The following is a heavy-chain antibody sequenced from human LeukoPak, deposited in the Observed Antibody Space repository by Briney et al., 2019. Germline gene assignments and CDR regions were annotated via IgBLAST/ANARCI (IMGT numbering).Heavy chain of an antibody. Sequence: GGALRLSCAASGFTFSSYSMNWVRQAPGKGLEWVSYISSSSSTIYYADSVKGRFTISRDNAKNSLYLQMNSLRAEDTAVYYCAKDPSTGGDGYYFDYWGQGTLVTVSS. CDR2: ISSSSSTI. CDR3: AKDPSTGGDGYYFDY. J-gene: IGHJ4*02. V-gene: IGHV3-48*01. CDR1: GFTFSSYS. D-gene: IGHD5-24*01.